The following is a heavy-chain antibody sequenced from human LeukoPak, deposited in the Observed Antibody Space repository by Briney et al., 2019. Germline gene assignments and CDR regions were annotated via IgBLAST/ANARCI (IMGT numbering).Heavy chain of an antibody. J-gene: IGHJ6*03. V-gene: IGHV4-34*01. Sequence: SEALSLTCAVYGGSFSGYYWSWVRQPPGKGLEWIGEINHSGSTNYNPSPKSRGTISVDTTKNQFSLQLNSVTPEDTAVYYCARGRYTMVRGVIGRDTDYYYYSYMDVWGKGTTVTISS. D-gene: IGHD3-10*01. CDR2: INHSGST. CDR3: ARGRYTMVRGVIGRDTDYYYYSYMDV. CDR1: GGSFSGYY.